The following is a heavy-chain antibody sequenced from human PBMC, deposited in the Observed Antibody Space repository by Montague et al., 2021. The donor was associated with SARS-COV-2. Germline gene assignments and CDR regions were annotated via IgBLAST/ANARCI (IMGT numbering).Heavy chain of an antibody. D-gene: IGHD3-16*01. CDR1: GVSVTDYY. CDR3: VRYPHYDGLNCPPDF. J-gene: IGHJ4*02. CDR2: VLYDKGT. Sequence: SGTLSLTCTVSGVSVTDYYWSWIRQPPGKGLEWVGDVLYDKGTNFNPSLKSRVAISVDTSKNQFSLRLTSVTAADTAFYYCVRYPHYDGLNCPPDFWGQGTLVTVSS. V-gene: IGHV4-59*08.